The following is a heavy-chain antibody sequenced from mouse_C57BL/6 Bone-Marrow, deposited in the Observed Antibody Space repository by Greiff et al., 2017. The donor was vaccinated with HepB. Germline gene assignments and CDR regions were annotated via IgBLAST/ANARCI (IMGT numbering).Heavy chain of an antibody. J-gene: IGHJ3*01. CDR3: ARGVYYDYDVAY. CDR1: GYTFTSYW. Sequence: VQLQQPGAELVKPGASVKLSCKASGYTFTSYWMHWVKQRPGQGLEWIGMIHPNSGSTNYNEKFKSKATLTVDKSSSTAYMQLSSLTSEDSAVYDCARGVYYDYDVAYWGQGTLVTVSA. D-gene: IGHD2-4*01. CDR2: IHPNSGST. V-gene: IGHV1-64*01.